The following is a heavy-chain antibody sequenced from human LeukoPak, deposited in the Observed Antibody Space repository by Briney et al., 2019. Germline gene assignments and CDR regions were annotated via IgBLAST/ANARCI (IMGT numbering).Heavy chain of an antibody. CDR2: MNPHSGYN. V-gene: IGHV1-8*01. Sequence: ASVKVSCKASGYTFTNYDINWVRQATGQGLEWMGWMNPHSGYNGYAQKFQGRVTMARNTSISTAYMELSSLTSDDTAVYFCAREFNSSGSGFDPWGQGTLVTVSS. J-gene: IGHJ5*02. CDR3: AREFNSSGSGFDP. CDR1: GYTFTNYD. D-gene: IGHD6-6*01.